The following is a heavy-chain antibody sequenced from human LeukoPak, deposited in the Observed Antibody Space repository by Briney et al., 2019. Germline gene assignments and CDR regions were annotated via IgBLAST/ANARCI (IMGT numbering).Heavy chain of an antibody. V-gene: IGHV3-11*06. J-gene: IGHJ4*02. CDR2: ISGSSIYT. CDR1: GFTFSDYH. D-gene: IGHD3-22*01. Sequence: GGPLRLSCAASGFTFSDYHMTSIPQAPPKGLDWVSYISGSSIYTRYADSVKGRFTISRDNAKNSLYLQMNSLGAEDTAVYYCAREGGSGYSVDYWGQGTLVTVSS. CDR3: AREGGSGYSVDY.